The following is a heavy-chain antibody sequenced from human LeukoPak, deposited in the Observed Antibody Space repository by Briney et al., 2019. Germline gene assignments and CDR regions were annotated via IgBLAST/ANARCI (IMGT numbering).Heavy chain of an antibody. Sequence: SETLSLTCTVSGGSISNYYWSWIRQPPGKGLEWIGYIYYSGTTNYNPSLKSRVTISVDTSKNQFSLKLTSMTAADTAVYYCARETPTTVTLDYWGQGTPVTVSS. J-gene: IGHJ4*02. CDR1: GGSISNYY. CDR3: ARETPTTVTLDY. V-gene: IGHV4-59*01. D-gene: IGHD4-17*01. CDR2: IYYSGTT.